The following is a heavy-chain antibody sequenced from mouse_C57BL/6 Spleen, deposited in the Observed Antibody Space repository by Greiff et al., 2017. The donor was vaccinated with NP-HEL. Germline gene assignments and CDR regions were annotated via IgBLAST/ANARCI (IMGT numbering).Heavy chain of an antibody. CDR2: IYPRSGNT. CDR3: ARSLYGSSFHYYAMDY. D-gene: IGHD1-1*01. J-gene: IGHJ4*01. V-gene: IGHV1-81*01. Sequence: VQLQQSGAELARPGASVKLSCKASGYTFTSYGISWVKQRTGQGLEWIGEIYPRSGNTYYNEKFKGKATLTADKSSSTAYMELRSLTSEDSAVYFCARSLYGSSFHYYAMDYWGQGTSVTVSS. CDR1: GYTFTSYG.